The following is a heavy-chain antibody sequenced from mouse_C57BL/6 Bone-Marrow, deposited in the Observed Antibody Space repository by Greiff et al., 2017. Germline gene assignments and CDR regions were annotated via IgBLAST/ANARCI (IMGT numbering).Heavy chain of an antibody. CDR1: GYAFTNYL. D-gene: IGHD2-2*01. V-gene: IGHV1-54*01. CDR3: VVIYFDY. CDR2: INPGSGGT. J-gene: IGHJ2*01. Sequence: QVQLQQSGAELVRPGTSVKVSCKASGYAFTNYLIEWVKQRPGQGLEWIGVINPGSGGTNYNEKFKGKATLTADKSSSTAYMQLSSLTSEDSAVYFCVVIYFDYWAKAPLSQSPQ.